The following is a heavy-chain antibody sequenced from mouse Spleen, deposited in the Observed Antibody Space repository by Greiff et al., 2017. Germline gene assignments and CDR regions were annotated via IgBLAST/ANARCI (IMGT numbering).Heavy chain of an antibody. CDR1: GYTFTSYY. V-gene: IGHV1S81*02. Sequence: LVESGAELVKPGASVKLSCKASGYTFTSYYMYWVKQRPGQGLEWIGEINPSNGGTNFNEKFKSKATLTVDKSSSTAYMQLSSLTSEDSAVYYCTRSYYRYYFDYWGQGTTLTVSS. D-gene: IGHD2-14*01. J-gene: IGHJ2*01. CDR3: TRSYYRYYFDY. CDR2: INPSNGGT.